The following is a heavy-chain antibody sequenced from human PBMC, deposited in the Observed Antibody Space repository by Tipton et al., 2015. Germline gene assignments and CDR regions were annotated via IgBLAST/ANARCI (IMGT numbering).Heavy chain of an antibody. CDR2: IYHDGGT. V-gene: IGHV4-38-2*02. Sequence: LRLSCAVSGYSISSDYFWGWIRQPPGKGLEWIGNIYHDGGTYYNPSLKSRVTLSVDTSKNQFSLKMNSVTAADTAVYFCAREGTGVYIWGQGALVTVSS. CDR3: AREGTGVYI. J-gene: IGHJ4*02. CDR1: GYSISSDYF. D-gene: IGHD5/OR15-5a*01.